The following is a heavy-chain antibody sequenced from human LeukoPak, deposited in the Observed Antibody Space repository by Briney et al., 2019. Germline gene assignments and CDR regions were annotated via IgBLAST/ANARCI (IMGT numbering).Heavy chain of an antibody. CDR3: ARDSQWLALDY. J-gene: IGHJ4*02. Sequence: GGFLRLSCAASGFTFSSYWMHWVRHAPGKGLVWVSRINSDGSSTSYADSVKGRFTISRDNAKNSLYLQMNSLRAEDTAVYYCARDSQWLALDYWGQGTLVTVSS. CDR1: GFTFSSYW. D-gene: IGHD6-19*01. CDR2: INSDGSST. V-gene: IGHV3-74*01.